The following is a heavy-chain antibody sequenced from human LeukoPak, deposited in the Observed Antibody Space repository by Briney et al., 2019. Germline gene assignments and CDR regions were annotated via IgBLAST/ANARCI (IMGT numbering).Heavy chain of an antibody. Sequence: PGGSLRLSCAASGFTFSSYAMHWVRQAPGKGLEWVAVISYDGSNKYYADSVKGRFTISRDNSKNTLYLQMNSLRPEDTAVYYCAKVGAVTTLDYWGQGTLVTVSS. J-gene: IGHJ4*02. V-gene: IGHV3-30*04. CDR1: GFTFSSYA. CDR2: ISYDGSNK. CDR3: AKVGAVTTLDY. D-gene: IGHD3-3*01.